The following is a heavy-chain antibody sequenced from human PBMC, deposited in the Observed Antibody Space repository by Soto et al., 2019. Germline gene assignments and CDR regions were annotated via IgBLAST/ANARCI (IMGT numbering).Heavy chain of an antibody. CDR3: ASFRTRYFDY. Sequence: QVQLQQWGAGLLKPSETLSLTCAVYGGSFSGYYWSWIRQPPGKGLEWIGEINHRGSTNYNPSLKRRVTISVDTSKNQFSLKLSSVTAADTAVYYCASFRTRYFDYWGQGTLVTVSS. D-gene: IGHD4-17*01. CDR2: INHRGST. V-gene: IGHV4-34*01. CDR1: GGSFSGYY. J-gene: IGHJ4*02.